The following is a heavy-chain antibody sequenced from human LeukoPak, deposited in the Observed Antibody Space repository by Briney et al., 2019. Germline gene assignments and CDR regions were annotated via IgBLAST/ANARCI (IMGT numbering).Heavy chain of an antibody. CDR3: ARQGRIQLWLPYDY. V-gene: IGHV4-39*01. Sequence: SETLSLTCTVSGGSISSSSYYWGWIRQPPGKGLEWIGSIYYSGSTYYNPSLKSRVTMSADTSKNQFSLKLSSVTAADTAVYYCARQGRIQLWLPYDYWGQGTLVTVSS. CDR2: IYYSGST. J-gene: IGHJ4*02. CDR1: GGSISSSSYY. D-gene: IGHD5-18*01.